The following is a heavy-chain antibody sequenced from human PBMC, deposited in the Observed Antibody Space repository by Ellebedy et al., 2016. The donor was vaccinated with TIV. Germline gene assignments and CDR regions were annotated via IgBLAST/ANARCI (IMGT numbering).Heavy chain of an antibody. Sequence: GGSLRLSXAASGFTFSSYGMHWVRQAPGKGLEWVAVISYDGSNKYYADSVKGRFTISRDNSKNTLYLQMNSLRAEDTAVYYCAKRLFGVRAWGQGTLVTVSS. D-gene: IGHD3-3*01. CDR3: AKRLFGVRA. J-gene: IGHJ5*02. V-gene: IGHV3-30-3*02. CDR2: ISYDGSNK. CDR1: GFTFSSYG.